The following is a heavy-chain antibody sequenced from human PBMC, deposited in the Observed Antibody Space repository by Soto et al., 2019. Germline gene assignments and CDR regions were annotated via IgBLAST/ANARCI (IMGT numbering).Heavy chain of an antibody. V-gene: IGHV4-30-4*01. D-gene: IGHD2-21*02. CDR3: VRTAREGAVAPHWFDR. CDR1: GASIRSTDYY. CDR2: VYYTGST. J-gene: IGHJ5*02. Sequence: PSETLSLTCTVSGASIRSTDYYWSWIRQAPGKGLEWIGYVYYTGSTYYNPSLMSRLTISVDTSKNQFSLKLTSVTAAGSAVYYRVRTAREGAVAPHWFDRWGQGTQVTVSS.